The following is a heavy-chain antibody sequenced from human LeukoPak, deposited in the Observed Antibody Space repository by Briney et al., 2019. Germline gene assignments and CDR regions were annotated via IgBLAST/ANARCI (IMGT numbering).Heavy chain of an antibody. CDR3: ARLDGSGS. J-gene: IGHJ5*02. D-gene: IGHD5-24*01. CDR1: GGSISSYY. Sequence: KPSETLSLTCTVSGGSISSYYWSWIRQPPGKGLEWIGYIYYSGSTNYNPSLKSRVTISVDTSKNQFSLKLSSVTAADTAVYYCARLDGSGSWGQGTLVTVSS. V-gene: IGHV4-59*01. CDR2: IYYSGST.